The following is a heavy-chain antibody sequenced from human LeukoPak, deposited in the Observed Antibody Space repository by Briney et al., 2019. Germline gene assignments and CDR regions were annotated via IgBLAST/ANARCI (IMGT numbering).Heavy chain of an antibody. Sequence: GASVKVSCKASGYTFTGYYMHWVRQAPGQGLEWMGWINPNSGGTNYAQKFQGRVTMTRDTSISTAYMELSRLRSDDTAVYYCARTVYYDFWSGSTKFDYWGQGTLVTVSS. V-gene: IGHV1-2*02. D-gene: IGHD3-3*01. J-gene: IGHJ4*02. CDR3: ARTVYYDFWSGSTKFDY. CDR1: GYTFTGYY. CDR2: INPNSGGT.